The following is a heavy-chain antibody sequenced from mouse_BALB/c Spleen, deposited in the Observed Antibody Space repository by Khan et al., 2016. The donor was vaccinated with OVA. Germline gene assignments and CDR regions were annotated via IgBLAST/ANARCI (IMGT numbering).Heavy chain of an antibody. CDR3: TRGGACYYGDDRGTMEY. V-gene: IGHV9-4*02. CDR1: GYTFTTAG. Sequence: QIQLVQSGPELKKPGETVRISCKASGYTFTTAGIQWVQKTPGKGLKWIGWINTHSGVPKYAEDFKGRFAFSLETSANTAYLQITNLKNEDTATYLSTRGGACYYGDDRGTMEYWGQGTSVTVSS. J-gene: IGHJ4*01. D-gene: IGHD2-14*01. CDR2: INTHSGVP.